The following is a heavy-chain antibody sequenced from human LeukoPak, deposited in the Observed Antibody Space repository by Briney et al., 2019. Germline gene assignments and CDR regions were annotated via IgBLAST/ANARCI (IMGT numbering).Heavy chain of an antibody. D-gene: IGHD1-26*01. V-gene: IGHV3-30-3*01. CDR1: GFTFSSYA. CDR3: ARDPIVGSSIGPFDH. Sequence: GGSLRLSCAASGFTFSSYAMHWVRQAPGKGLEWVAVISYDGSNKYYADSVKGRFTISRDNSKNTLYLQMNSLRAEDTTVYYCARDPIVGSSIGPFDHWGQGTLVTVSS. CDR2: ISYDGSNK. J-gene: IGHJ4*02.